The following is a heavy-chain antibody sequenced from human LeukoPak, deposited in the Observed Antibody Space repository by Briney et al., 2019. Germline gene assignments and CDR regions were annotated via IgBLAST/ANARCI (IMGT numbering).Heavy chain of an antibody. CDR1: GGSISSSTYY. J-gene: IGHJ4*02. V-gene: IGHV4-39*01. CDR2: IFYSGST. Sequence: KASETLSLTCTVSGGSISSSTYYWGWIRQPPGKGLEWIVTIFYSGSTYYNPSLKSRLTISVDTSKNQYSLRLSSVTAADTAVYYCARHLRPYFDYWGQGTLVTVSS. D-gene: IGHD3-3*01. CDR3: ARHLRPYFDY.